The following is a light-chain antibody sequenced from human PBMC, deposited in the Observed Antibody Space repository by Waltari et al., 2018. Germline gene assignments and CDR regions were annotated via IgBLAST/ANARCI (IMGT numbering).Light chain of an antibody. CDR1: QTIYSN. CDR3: QQYGNWPPQLT. J-gene: IGKJ4*01. V-gene: IGKV3D-15*01. Sequence: EIVLTQSPATLSVSPGERATLSCRASQTIYSNLAWYQQKTGQAPRLLIYDASTGATGIPARFSGSGYGTEFTLTISSLQSEDSAVYYCQQYGNWPPQLTFGGGTKVEIK. CDR2: DAS.